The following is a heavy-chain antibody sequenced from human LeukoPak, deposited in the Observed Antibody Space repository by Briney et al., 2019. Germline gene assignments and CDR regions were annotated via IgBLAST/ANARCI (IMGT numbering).Heavy chain of an antibody. CDR3: AAGGIYSLLDY. CDR2: FDPGSGEI. CDR1: GDTLSELT. V-gene: IGHV1-24*01. J-gene: IGHJ4*02. D-gene: IGHD3-10*01. Sequence: ASVKVSCKVSGDTLSELTMHWVRQAPGKGLEWMGGFDPGSGEILYAQQFQGRVTMTEDTSTDTAYMELTSLRSEDSGVYFCAAGGIYSLLDYWGQGTLVTVSS.